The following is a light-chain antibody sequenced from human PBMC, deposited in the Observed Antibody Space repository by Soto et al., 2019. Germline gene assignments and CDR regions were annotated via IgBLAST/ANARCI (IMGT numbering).Light chain of an antibody. CDR1: NFNIGKNY. J-gene: IGLJ3*02. CDR2: ESN. V-gene: IGLV1-51*02. CDR3: GTWDNSLSGWL. Sequence: QSVLTQPPSMSAAPGQKVTISCSGSNFNIGKNYVSWYQQFPGTAPKLLIYESNKRPSGIPDRFSGSKSGTSATLGITGLQTGDEADYYCGTWDNSLSGWLFGGGTKLTVL.